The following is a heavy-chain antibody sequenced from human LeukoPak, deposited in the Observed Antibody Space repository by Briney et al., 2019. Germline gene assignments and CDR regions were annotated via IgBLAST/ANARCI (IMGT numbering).Heavy chain of an antibody. V-gene: IGHV3-21*01. CDR1: GFTFSSYS. J-gene: IGHJ4*02. CDR2: TNSYSSDI. CDR3: ARDPNVDTGYYFDY. Sequence: GGSLRLSCATSGFTFSSYSMTWVRQAPGKGLDWVSSTNSYSSDIYYADSVKGRSTISRDNAKNSLYLQMNSLRAEDTAVYYCARDPNVDTGYYFDYWGQGTLVTVSS. D-gene: IGHD5-18*01.